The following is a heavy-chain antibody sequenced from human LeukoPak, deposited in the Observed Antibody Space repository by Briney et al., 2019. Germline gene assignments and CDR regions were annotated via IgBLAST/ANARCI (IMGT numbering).Heavy chain of an antibody. Sequence: SVKVSCKASGGTFSSYAISWVRQAPGQGLEWMGGIIPIFGTANYAQKFQGRVTITADESTSTAYMELSSLRSEDTAVYYCVRAGRQQLEYYYYGMDVWGQGTTVTVSS. CDR2: IIPIFGTA. CDR3: VRAGRQQLEYYYYGMDV. V-gene: IGHV1-69*13. CDR1: GGTFSSYA. J-gene: IGHJ6*02. D-gene: IGHD6-13*01.